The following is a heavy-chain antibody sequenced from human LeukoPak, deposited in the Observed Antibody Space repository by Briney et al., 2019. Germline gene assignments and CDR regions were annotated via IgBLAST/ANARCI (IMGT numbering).Heavy chain of an antibody. CDR2: IYHSGST. CDR1: GYSISSGYY. Sequence: PSETLSLTCTVSGYSISSGYYWGWIRQPPGKGLEWIGSIYHSGSTYYNPSLKSRVTISVDTSKNQFSLKLSSVTAADTAVYYCARGRAYGDYVSMLDYWGQGTLVTVSS. J-gene: IGHJ4*02. V-gene: IGHV4-38-2*02. CDR3: ARGRAYGDYVSMLDY. D-gene: IGHD4-17*01.